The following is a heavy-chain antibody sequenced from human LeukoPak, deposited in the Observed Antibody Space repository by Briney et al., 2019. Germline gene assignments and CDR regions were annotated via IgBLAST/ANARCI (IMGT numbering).Heavy chain of an antibody. CDR3: ARNPYYYDSSGYWNFDY. D-gene: IGHD3-22*01. Sequence: SVKVSCKASGGTFSSYAISWVRQAPGQGLEWMGGIIPIFGTANYAQKFQGRVTITTDESTSTAYMELSSLRSEDTAVYYCARNPYYYDSSGYWNFDYWGQGTLVTVSS. CDR1: GGTFSSYA. V-gene: IGHV1-69*05. J-gene: IGHJ4*02. CDR2: IIPIFGTA.